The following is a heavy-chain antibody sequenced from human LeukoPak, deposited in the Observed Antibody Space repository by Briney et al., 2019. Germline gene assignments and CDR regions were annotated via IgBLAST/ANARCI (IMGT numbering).Heavy chain of an antibody. CDR1: GFTFSTYD. V-gene: IGHV3-21*01. J-gene: IGHJ4*02. D-gene: IGHD5-12*01. CDR3: ARVRSAYGIDY. CDR2: ISSSSSYI. Sequence: GGSLRLSCAASGFTFSTYDMNWVRQAPGKGLEWVSFISSSSSYIYYADSVKGRFTISRDNAKNSLFLQMNSLRAEDTAVYYCARVRSAYGIDYWGQGTLVTVSS.